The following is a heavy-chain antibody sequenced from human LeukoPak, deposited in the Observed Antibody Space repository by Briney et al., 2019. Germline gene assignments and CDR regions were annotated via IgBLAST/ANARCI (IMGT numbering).Heavy chain of an antibody. CDR1: GFTFSSYS. V-gene: IGHV3-48*01. CDR3: XXXLRLSGYXXDSSGFGY. J-gene: IGHJ4*02. CDR2: ISSSSSTI. D-gene: IGHD3-22*01. Sequence: GGSLRLSCAASGFTFSSYSMNWVRQAPGKGLEWVSYISSSSSTIYYADSVKGRFTISRDNAKNSLYLQMNSLRAEDTSVYYCXXXLRLSGYXXDSSGFGYWGQGTLVTVSS.